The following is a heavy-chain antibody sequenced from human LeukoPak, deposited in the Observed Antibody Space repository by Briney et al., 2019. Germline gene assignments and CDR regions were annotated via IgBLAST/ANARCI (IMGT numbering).Heavy chain of an antibody. Sequence: GGSLRLSCAASGFTFSSYAMNWVRQAPGKGLEWVSTIDGRGGSTFSADSVKGRFTISRDNAKNSLYLQMNSLRDEDTAVYYCARGGSYYYGMDLWGQGTTVTVSS. J-gene: IGHJ6*02. CDR2: IDGRGGST. V-gene: IGHV3-23*01. CDR1: GFTFSSYA. CDR3: ARGGSYYYGMDL.